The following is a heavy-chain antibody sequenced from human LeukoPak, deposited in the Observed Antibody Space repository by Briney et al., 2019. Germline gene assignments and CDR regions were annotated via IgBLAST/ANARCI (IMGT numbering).Heavy chain of an antibody. V-gene: IGHV3-30*18. Sequence: GGALRLSCAASGITFSSYGMHWVSKAPGKVLDRVAVISYDGSNKYYADSVKGRFTISRDNSKNTLYLQMNSLRAEDTAVYYCAKDYGSSSWYPDYFDYWGQGTLVSVSS. CDR1: GITFSSYG. CDR2: ISYDGSNK. CDR3: AKDYGSSSWYPDYFDY. J-gene: IGHJ4*02. D-gene: IGHD6-13*01.